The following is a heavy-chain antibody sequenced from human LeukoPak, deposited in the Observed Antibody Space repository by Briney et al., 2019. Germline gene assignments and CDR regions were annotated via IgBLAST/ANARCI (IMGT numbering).Heavy chain of an antibody. V-gene: IGHV4-59*08. CDR2: IYSSGTT. Sequence: SETLSLTCSVSGGSISSYYWSWIRQPPGKGLEWIEYIYSSGTTNYNPSLKSRVTIAVDTSKNQFSLKLSSVTAADTAVYYCARHNWGFRAFDIWGQGTMVTVSS. J-gene: IGHJ3*02. CDR1: GGSISSYY. CDR3: ARHNWGFRAFDI. D-gene: IGHD7-27*01.